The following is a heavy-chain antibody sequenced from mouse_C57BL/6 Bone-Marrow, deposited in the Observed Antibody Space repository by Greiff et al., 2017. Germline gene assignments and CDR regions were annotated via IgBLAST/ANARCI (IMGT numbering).Heavy chain of an antibody. D-gene: IGHD4-1*01. J-gene: IGHJ2*01. Sequence: QVQLQQSGAELVRPGTSVKLSCKASGYTFTSYWMHWVKQRPGQGLEWIGVIDPSDSYTNYHHNFKGKATLTVDTSSSTAYLQHSSLTSEDSAVYCCARSLGLDYWGQGNTLTVSS. CDR1: GYTFTSYW. V-gene: IGHV1-59*01. CDR2: IDPSDSYT. CDR3: ARSLGLDY.